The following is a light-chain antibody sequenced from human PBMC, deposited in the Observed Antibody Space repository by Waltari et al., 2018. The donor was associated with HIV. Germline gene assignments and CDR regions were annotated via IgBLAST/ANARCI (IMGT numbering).Light chain of an antibody. CDR1: SSNIGNHY. CDR3: GTWDSSLGAGV. V-gene: IGLV1-51*01. CDR2: DNN. Sequence: QSVLTQPPSVSAAPGQKVTISCSGGSSNIGNHYVSWYPQLPGTAPTLLIYDNNRLPSGIPDRFSGAKSGTSATLAITGLQTGDEADYYCGTWDSSLGAGVFGGGTKLTVL. J-gene: IGLJ3*02.